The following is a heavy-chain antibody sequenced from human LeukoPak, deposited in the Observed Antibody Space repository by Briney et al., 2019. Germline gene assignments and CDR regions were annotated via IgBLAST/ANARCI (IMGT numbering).Heavy chain of an antibody. J-gene: IGHJ4*02. CDR2: IIPIFGTA. Sequence: SVKVSCKASGGTFSSYAISWVRQAPGQRVEWMGRIIPIFGTANYAQKFHGIVTITTDESTSTAYMELSSLRSEDTAVYYCASAILDGYNDMYFDYWGQGTLVTVSS. CDR1: GGTFSSYA. V-gene: IGHV1-69*05. D-gene: IGHD5-24*01. CDR3: ASAILDGYNDMYFDY.